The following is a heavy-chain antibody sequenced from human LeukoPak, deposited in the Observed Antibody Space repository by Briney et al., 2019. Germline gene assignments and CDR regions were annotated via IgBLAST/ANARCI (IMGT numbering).Heavy chain of an antibody. CDR3: AREADETGTTAWFDP. CDR1: GFTFSSYA. CDR2: ISYDGSNK. Sequence: GGSLRLSCAASGFTFSSYAMHWVRKAPGKGLEWVAVISYDGSNKYYADSVKGRFTTSRDNSKNTLYLQMNSLRAEDTAVYYCAREADETGTTAWFDPWGQGTLVTVSS. V-gene: IGHV3-30-3*01. D-gene: IGHD1-7*01. J-gene: IGHJ5*02.